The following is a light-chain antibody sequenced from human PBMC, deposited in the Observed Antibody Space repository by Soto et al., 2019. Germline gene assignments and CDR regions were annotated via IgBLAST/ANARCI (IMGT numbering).Light chain of an antibody. CDR1: QSISTE. J-gene: IGKJ2*01. Sequence: EIVMTQSPATLSVSPGERATLSCRASQSISTELGWYQQKPGQPPRLLIYSASTRATGVPARFTGSGSGSEFTLTISGLQSADFAVYYCQQGHNWPLSFGQGTRLVI. CDR3: QQGHNWPLS. V-gene: IGKV3-15*01. CDR2: SAS.